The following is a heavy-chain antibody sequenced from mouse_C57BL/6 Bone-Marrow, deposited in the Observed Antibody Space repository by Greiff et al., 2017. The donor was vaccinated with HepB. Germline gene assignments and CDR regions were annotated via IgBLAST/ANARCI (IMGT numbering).Heavy chain of an antibody. CDR3: ARARTGYWYFDV. J-gene: IGHJ1*03. CDR2: FHPYNDDT. Sequence: QVQLKQSGAELVKPGASVKMSCKASGYTFSTYPIEWMKQNHGKSLEWIGNFHPYNDDTKYNEKFKGKATLTVEKSSSTVYLELSRLTSDDSAVYYCARARTGYWYFDVWGTGTTVTVSS. CDR1: GYTFSTYP. D-gene: IGHD4-1*01. V-gene: IGHV1-47*01.